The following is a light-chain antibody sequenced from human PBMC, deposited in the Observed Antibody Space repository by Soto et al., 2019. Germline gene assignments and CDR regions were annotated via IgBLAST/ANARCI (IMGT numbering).Light chain of an antibody. V-gene: IGKV3-11*01. CDR2: DAS. Sequence: PGERATLSCRASPSVNNALAWYQQKPGQAPRLLIYDASNRATGIPARFSGSGSGTDFTLTISSLEPEDYAVYYCQHRRSWPLTFGGGTKVEIK. CDR3: QHRRSWPLT. J-gene: IGKJ4*01. CDR1: PSVNNA.